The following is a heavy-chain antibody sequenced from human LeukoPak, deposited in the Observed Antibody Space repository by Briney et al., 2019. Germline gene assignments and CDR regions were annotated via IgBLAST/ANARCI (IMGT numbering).Heavy chain of an antibody. CDR2: INHSGST. CDR1: GGSFSGYY. Sequence: SETLSLTCAVYGGSFSGYYWSWIRQPPGKGLEWIGEINHSGSTNYNPSLKSRVTISVDTSKNQFSLKLSSVTAADTAVYYCAKGRGRNWGQETLVTVSS. V-gene: IGHV4-34*01. CDR3: AKGRGRN. J-gene: IGHJ4*02.